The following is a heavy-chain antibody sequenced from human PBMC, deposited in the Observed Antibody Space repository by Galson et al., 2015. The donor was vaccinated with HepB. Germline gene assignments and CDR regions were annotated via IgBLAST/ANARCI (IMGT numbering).Heavy chain of an antibody. D-gene: IGHD5-24*01. CDR2: IDWDDDK. CDR3: ARIVEDRHGYNPFDY. V-gene: IGHV2-70*01. CDR1: GFSLSTSGMC. Sequence: PALVKPTQTLTLTCTFSGFSLSTSGMCVSWIRQPPGKALEWLALIDWDDDKYYSTSLKTRLTISRDTSKNQVVLTMTNMDPVDTATYYCARIVEDRHGYNPFDYWGQGTLVTVSS. J-gene: IGHJ4*02.